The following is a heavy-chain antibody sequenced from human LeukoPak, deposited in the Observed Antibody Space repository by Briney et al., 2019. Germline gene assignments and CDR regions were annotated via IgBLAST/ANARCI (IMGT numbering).Heavy chain of an antibody. J-gene: IGHJ5*02. CDR1: GVSIGSSAYY. CDR3: ARQGRTDWFDP. V-gene: IGHV4-39*01. Sequence: PAETLSLTCTVSGVSIGSSAYYWGWIRQPPGKGLEWIGSVYYSGIAYYNPSLKSRVTISVDTSKKQFSLELSSVTAADTAVYYCARQGRTDWFDPWGQGTLVTVSS. CDR2: VYYSGIA.